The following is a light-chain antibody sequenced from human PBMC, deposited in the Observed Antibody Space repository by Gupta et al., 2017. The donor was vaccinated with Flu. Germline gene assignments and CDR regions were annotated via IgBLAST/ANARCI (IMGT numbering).Light chain of an antibody. J-gene: IGLJ1*01. V-gene: IGLV3-21*02. CDR3: QVSDSNKSYPDSV. CDR2: HDS. Sequence: SYVLTQPPSVSVAPGQTARITCGGNDIGSKSVHWYQQKPGRAPVLVVYHDSDRPSGIPERFSGANSGNTATLTSSRVEAGDEADYYCQVSDSNKSYPDSVFGSGTKVTVL. CDR1: DIGSKS.